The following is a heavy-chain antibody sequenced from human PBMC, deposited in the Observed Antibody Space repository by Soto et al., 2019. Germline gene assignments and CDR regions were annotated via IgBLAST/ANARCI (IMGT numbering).Heavy chain of an antibody. D-gene: IGHD6-13*01. J-gene: IGHJ6*02. CDR3: ARAPDSSSWPYYYGMDV. V-gene: IGHV1-69*01. Sequence: QVQLVQSAAEVKKPGSSVKVSCKASGGTFSSYAISWVRQAPGQGLEWMGGIIPIFGTANYAQKFQGRVTITADESTSTAYMELSSLRSEDTAVYYCARAPDSSSWPYYYGMDVWGQGTTVTVSS. CDR2: IIPIFGTA. CDR1: GGTFSSYA.